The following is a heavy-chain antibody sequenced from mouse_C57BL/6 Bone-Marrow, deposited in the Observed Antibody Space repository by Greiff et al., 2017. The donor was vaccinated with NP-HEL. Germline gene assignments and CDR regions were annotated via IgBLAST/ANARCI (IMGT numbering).Heavy chain of an antibody. V-gene: IGHV1-82*01. D-gene: IGHD5-1*01. Sequence: QVQLQQSGPELVKPGASVKISCKASGYAFSSSWMNWVKQRPGKGLEWIGRIYPGDGDTNYNGKFKGKATLTADKSSSTAYMQLSSLTSEDSSVYFCARWDSTYERLDYWGQGTSVTVSS. CDR2: IYPGDGDT. J-gene: IGHJ4*01. CDR1: GYAFSSSW. CDR3: ARWDSTYERLDY.